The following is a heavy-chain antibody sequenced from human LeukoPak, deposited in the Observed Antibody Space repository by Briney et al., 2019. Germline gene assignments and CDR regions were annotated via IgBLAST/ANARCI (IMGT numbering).Heavy chain of an antibody. CDR2: IIPIFGTA. CDR3: ASLGATGYYYYYYYMDV. V-gene: IGHV1-69*13. CDR1: GGTFSSYA. D-gene: IGHD1-26*01. J-gene: IGHJ6*03. Sequence: SVKVSCKASGGTFSSYAISWVRQAPGQGLEWMGGIIPIFGTANYAQKFQGRVTITADESTSTAYMELSSLRSEDTAVYYCASLGATGYYYYYYYMDVWGEGTTVTVSS.